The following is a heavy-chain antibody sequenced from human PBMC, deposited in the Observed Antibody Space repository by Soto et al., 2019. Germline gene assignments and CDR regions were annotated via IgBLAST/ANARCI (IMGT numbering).Heavy chain of an antibody. J-gene: IGHJ4*02. CDR3: SREDRVDFDY. CDR1: GGSISSSNL. D-gene: IGHD2-21*01. Sequence: SETLSLTCAVSGGSISSSNLWWWVRQPPGKGREWIGEIYHSGGTTYNPSPMKRVTISVDKHKTLFSLKLSSVTAADTAVYYCSREDRVDFDYWGQGTLVTVSS. CDR2: IYHSGGT. V-gene: IGHV4-4*02.